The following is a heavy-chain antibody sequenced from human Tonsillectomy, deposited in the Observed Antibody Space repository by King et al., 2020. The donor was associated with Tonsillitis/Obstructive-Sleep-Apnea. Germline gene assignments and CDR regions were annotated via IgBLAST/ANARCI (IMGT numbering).Heavy chain of an antibody. J-gene: IGHJ4*02. D-gene: IGHD4-17*01. V-gene: IGHV3-49*04. CDR3: IRDRDGDSNY. CDR2: IRSKAYGGTT. Sequence: QLVQSGGGLVQPGRSLRLSCTASGFTFGDYAMSWVRQAPGKGLEWGGFIRSKAYGGTTEYAASVKGRFTISRDDSKSIAYLQMNSLKTEDTAFYYCIRDRDGDSNYWGQGTLVTVSS. CDR1: GFTFGDYA.